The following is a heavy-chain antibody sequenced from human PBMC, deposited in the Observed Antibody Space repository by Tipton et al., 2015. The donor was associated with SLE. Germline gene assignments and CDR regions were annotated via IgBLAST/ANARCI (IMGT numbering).Heavy chain of an antibody. V-gene: IGHV1-18*01. J-gene: IGHJ5*02. CDR3: ARDLRYWTGGVCYTDDNWFDP. Sequence: QSGAEVKKPGASVKVSCKASGYTFTSYGISWVRQAPGQGLEWMGWISTYNGNTNYAQKLQGRVTMTTDTSTSTAYMELRSLRSDDTAVYYCARDLRYWTGGVCYTDDNWFDPWGQGTLVTVSS. CDR1: GYTFTSYG. CDR2: ISTYNGNT. D-gene: IGHD2-8*02.